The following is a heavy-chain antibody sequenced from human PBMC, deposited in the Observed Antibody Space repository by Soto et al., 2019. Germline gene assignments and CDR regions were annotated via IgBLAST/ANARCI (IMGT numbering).Heavy chain of an antibody. CDR1: GGSISSYY. Sequence: SETLSLTCTVSGGSISSYYWSWIRQPPGKGLEWIGYIYYSGSTNYNPSLKSRVTISVDTSKNQFSLKLSSVTAADTAVYYCARVGYSGYDPPKYFQHWGQGTLVTVSS. J-gene: IGHJ1*01. CDR3: ARVGYSGYDPPKYFQH. V-gene: IGHV4-59*12. D-gene: IGHD5-12*01. CDR2: IYYSGST.